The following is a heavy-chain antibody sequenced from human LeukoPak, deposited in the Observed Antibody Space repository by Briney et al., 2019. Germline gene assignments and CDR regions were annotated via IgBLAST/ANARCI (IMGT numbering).Heavy chain of an antibody. CDR1: GFTFSSYG. J-gene: IGHJ4*02. CDR2: IRYDGSNK. CDR3: ARDGRRYCSSTSCYYFDY. V-gene: IGHV3-30*02. D-gene: IGHD2-2*01. Sequence: GGSLRLSCAASGFTFSSYGMHWVRQAPGKGLEWVAFIRYDGSNKYYADSVKGRFTISRDNSKNTLYLQMNSLRAEDTAVYYCARDGRRYCSSTSCYYFDYWGQGTLVTVSS.